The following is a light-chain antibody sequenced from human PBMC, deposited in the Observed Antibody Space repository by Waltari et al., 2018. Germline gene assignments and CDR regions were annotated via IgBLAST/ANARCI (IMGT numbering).Light chain of an antibody. Sequence: IQMTQSPSSVSASVGDRVTVTCRASQGINSWLAWYQQKPGRAPKRLIYGSSSLQSGVPSRFSGSGSGTDFTLTISSLQPDDFATYYCQQAASFPLTFGGGTKVENK. CDR2: GSS. CDR1: QGINSW. CDR3: QQAASFPLT. V-gene: IGKV1-12*01. J-gene: IGKJ4*01.